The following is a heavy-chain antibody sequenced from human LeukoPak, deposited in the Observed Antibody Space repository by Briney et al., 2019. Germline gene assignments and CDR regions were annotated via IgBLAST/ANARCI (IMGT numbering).Heavy chain of an antibody. CDR1: GFTFSSYA. CDR3: AKEEGSFGYRDYFDH. V-gene: IGHV3-23*01. CDR2: MSGSGGST. J-gene: IGHJ4*02. Sequence: AGGSLRLSCAASGFTFSSYAMSWVRQAPGKGLEWVSAMSGSGGSTYYADSVKGRFTISRDNSKNTLYLQMNSLRAEDTAVYYCAKEEGSFGYRDYFDHWGQGALVTVSS. D-gene: IGHD5-18*01.